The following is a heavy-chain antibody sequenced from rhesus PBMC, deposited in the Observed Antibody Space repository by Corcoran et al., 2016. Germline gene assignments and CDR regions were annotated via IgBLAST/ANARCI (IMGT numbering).Heavy chain of an antibody. CDR3: ATSWGDYNLPV. CDR1: GYTFTDYY. V-gene: IGHV1-111*02. CDR2: VDPEDGEA. J-gene: IGHJ5-1*01. D-gene: IGHD3-34*01. Sequence: EVQLVQSGAEVKKPGASVKISCKASGYTFTDYYLHWVRQAPGKGLEWMGRVDPEDGEAIQKQKFQDRVTITADTATDTAYMELSSLRSEDTAVYYCATSWGDYNLPVWGPGVLVTGSS.